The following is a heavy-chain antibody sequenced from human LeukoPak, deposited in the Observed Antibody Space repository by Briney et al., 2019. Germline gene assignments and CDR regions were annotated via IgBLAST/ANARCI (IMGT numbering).Heavy chain of an antibody. CDR2: MNPNSGNT. D-gene: IGHD6-13*01. J-gene: IGHJ6*03. CDR1: GYTFTSYD. Sequence: GASVKVSCKASGYTFTSYDINWVRQATGQGLEWMGWMNPNSGNTGYAQKFQGRVTMTRNTSISTAYMELSSLRSEDTAVYYCARGASRIAAAGHYGYYYMYVWGKGTTVTVSS. V-gene: IGHV1-8*01. CDR3: ARGASRIAAAGHYGYYYMYV.